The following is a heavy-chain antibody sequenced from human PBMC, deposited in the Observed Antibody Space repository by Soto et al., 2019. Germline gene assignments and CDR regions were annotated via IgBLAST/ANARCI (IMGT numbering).Heavy chain of an antibody. CDR2: IIPIFGTA. Sequence: GASVKVSCKASGGTFSSYAISWVRQAPGQGLEWMGGIIPIFGTANYAQKFQGRVTITADESTSTAYMELSSLRSEDTAVYYCARLSNYISDFDYWGQGTLVTVSS. CDR1: GGTFSSYA. V-gene: IGHV1-69*13. D-gene: IGHD4-4*01. J-gene: IGHJ4*02. CDR3: ARLSNYISDFDY.